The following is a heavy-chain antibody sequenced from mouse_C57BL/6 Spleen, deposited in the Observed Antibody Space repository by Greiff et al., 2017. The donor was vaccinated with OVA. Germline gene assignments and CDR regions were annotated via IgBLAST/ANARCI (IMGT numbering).Heavy chain of an antibody. CDR2: IRSKSNNYAT. Sequence: EVKLVESGGGLVQPKGSLKLSCAASGFSFNTYAMNWVRQAPGKGLEWVARIRSKSNNYATYYADSVKDRFTISRDDSESMLYLQMNNLKTEDAAMYYCVRQRYSNYVDYAMDYWGQGTSVTVSS. V-gene: IGHV10-1*01. D-gene: IGHD2-5*01. CDR1: GFSFNTYA. J-gene: IGHJ4*01. CDR3: VRQRYSNYVDYAMDY.